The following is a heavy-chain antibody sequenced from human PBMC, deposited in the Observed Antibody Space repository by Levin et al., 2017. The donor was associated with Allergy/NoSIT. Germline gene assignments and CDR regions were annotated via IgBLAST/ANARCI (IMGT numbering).Heavy chain of an antibody. J-gene: IGHJ3*01. CDR1: GLTVSSHY. CDR2: IYGGGST. V-gene: IGHV3-53*01. CDR3: ARDREDPVVADAFDL. Sequence: GGSLRLSCAASGLTVSSHYMSWVRQAPGKGLEWVSVIYGGGSTFYADSVKGRLTISRDNSKNTVYLDVNNLRAEDTAIYYCARDREDPVVADAFDLWGQGTMVTVSS. D-gene: IGHD2-15*01.